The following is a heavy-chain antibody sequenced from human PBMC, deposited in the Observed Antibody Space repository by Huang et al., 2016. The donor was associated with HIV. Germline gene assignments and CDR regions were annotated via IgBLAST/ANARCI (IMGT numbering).Heavy chain of an antibody. CDR1: GFIFTKYW. CDR3: GRDRTNFYDSSGYLGDIDY. D-gene: IGHD3-22*01. J-gene: IGHJ4*02. V-gene: IGHV3-7*01. Sequence: EVQVMESGGGSVQPGGSLRLSCAASGFIFTKYWMTWVRQVPGKGLEVVASINREGNEKDYVESVKGRFTISRDNTKNSVHVQMNSLRGEDTAVYYCGRDRTNFYDSSGYLGDIDYWGLGTLVTVSS. CDR2: INREGNEK.